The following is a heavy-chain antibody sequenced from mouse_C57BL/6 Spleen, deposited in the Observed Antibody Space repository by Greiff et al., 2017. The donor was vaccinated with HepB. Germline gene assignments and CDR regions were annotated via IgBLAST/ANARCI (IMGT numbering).Heavy chain of an antibody. CDR1: GYTFTDYE. CDR3: TPGYSLDAY. D-gene: IGHD2-12*01. J-gene: IGHJ3*01. V-gene: IGHV1-15*01. Sequence: QVHVKQSGAELVRPGASVTLSCKASGYTFTDYEMHWVKQTPVHGLEWIGAIDPETGGTAYNQKFKGKAILTADKSSSTAYMELRSLTSEDSAVYYCTPGYSLDAYWGQGTLVTVSA. CDR2: IDPETGGT.